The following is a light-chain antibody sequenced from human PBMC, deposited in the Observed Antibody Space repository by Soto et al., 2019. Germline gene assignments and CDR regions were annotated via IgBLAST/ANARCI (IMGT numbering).Light chain of an antibody. CDR3: QKYNSAPPWT. CDR1: QDISNY. V-gene: IGKV1-27*01. Sequence: DIQMTQSPSSLSASVGDRVTITCRATQDISNYLAWYQQKPGKVHNLLIYAASTLQSGVPSRFSGSGSGTDFTLTISRLQPEDVATYYCQKYNSAPPWTFGQGTKVEI. J-gene: IGKJ1*01. CDR2: AAS.